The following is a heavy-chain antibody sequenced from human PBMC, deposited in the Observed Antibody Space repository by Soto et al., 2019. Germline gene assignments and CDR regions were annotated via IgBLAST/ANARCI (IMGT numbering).Heavy chain of an antibody. CDR3: AKDRTIASRTFDS. D-gene: IGHD6-6*01. CDR2: ISGSVGST. Sequence: GGSLRLSCTASGFIFSDHGMHWVRQVPGRGLEWVASISGSVGSTFYADSVKGRFTISRDNYLNTLDLQLNSLRAEDTAVYYCAKDRTIASRTFDSWGQGALVTVSS. J-gene: IGHJ4*02. V-gene: IGHV3-23*01. CDR1: GFIFSDHG.